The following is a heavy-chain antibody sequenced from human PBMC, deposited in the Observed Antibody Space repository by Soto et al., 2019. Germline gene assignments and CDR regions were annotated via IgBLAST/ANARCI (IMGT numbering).Heavy chain of an antibody. D-gene: IGHD6-19*01. Sequence: QVQLQESGPGLVKPSETLSLTCTVSGASISSHYWSWIRQSPGKGLEWIGYISYSGGTNYNPSLSGRATISLDTSKNQFSLKVNSLTAEDTAMYYCARGERLGLDYWGQGTLVTVSS. V-gene: IGHV4-59*11. CDR1: GASISSHY. CDR2: ISYSGGT. CDR3: ARGERLGLDY. J-gene: IGHJ4*02.